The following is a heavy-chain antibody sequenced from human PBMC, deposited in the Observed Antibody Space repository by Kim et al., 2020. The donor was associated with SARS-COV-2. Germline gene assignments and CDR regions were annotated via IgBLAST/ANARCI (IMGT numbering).Heavy chain of an antibody. J-gene: IGHJ4*01. CDR1: GGSFSGYY. Sequence: SETLSLTCAVYGGSFSGYYWSWIRQPPGKGLEWIGEINHSGSTNYNPSLKSRVTISVDTSKNQFSLKLSSVTAADTAVYYCASSVGSDSSGYRDWGYWG. CDR3: ASSVGSDSSGYRDWGY. V-gene: IGHV4-34*01. CDR2: INHSGST. D-gene: IGHD3-22*01.